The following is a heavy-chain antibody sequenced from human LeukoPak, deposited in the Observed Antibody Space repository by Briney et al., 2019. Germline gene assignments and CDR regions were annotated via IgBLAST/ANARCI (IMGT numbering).Heavy chain of an antibody. D-gene: IGHD3-10*01. Sequence: PSETLSLTCTVSGGSISTYYWSWIRQPPGKGLEWIGYIYYSGSTNYNPSLTSRVTISVDTSKNQFSLKLSSVTAADTAVYYCARGFGREYNFAKYWGQGTLVTVSS. J-gene: IGHJ4*02. CDR1: GGSISTYY. CDR3: ARGFGREYNFAKY. CDR2: IYYSGST. V-gene: IGHV4-59*01.